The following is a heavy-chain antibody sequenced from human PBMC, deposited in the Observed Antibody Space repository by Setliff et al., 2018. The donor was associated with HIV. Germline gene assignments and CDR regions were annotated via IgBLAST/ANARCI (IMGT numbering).Heavy chain of an antibody. Sequence: GGSLRLSCAASGLTFSSYWLSWVRQAPGKGLEWVANIKQDGSEKYYVDSVKGRFAISRDNAKNSLYLQVNNLRAEDTAVYYCARGPSSTHWSPGYFQHWGQGTPVTVSS. CDR2: IKQDGSEK. V-gene: IGHV3-7*03. J-gene: IGHJ1*01. CDR1: GLTFSSYW. CDR3: ARGPSSTHWSPGYFQH. D-gene: IGHD2-8*02.